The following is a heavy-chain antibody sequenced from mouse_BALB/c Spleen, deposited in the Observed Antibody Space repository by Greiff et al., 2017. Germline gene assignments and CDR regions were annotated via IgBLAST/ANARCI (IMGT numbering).Heavy chain of an antibody. CDR3: ARAGMITTRAMDY. CDR2: IWAGGST. Sequence: VHLVESGPGLVAPSQSLSITCTVSGFSLTSYGVHWVRQPPGKGLEWLGVIWAGGSTNYNSALMSRLSISKDNSKSQVFLKMNSLQTDDTAMYYCARAGMITTRAMDYWGQGTSVTVSS. J-gene: IGHJ4*01. D-gene: IGHD2-4*01. V-gene: IGHV2-9*02. CDR1: GFSLTSYG.